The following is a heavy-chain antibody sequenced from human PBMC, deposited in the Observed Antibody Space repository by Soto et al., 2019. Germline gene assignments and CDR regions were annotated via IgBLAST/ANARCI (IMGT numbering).Heavy chain of an antibody. Sequence: QVQLVESGGGVVQPGRSLRLSCAASGFTFNRYGMHWVRQAPGKGLEWVAVIWFDGSNRDYADSVKGRFTISRDNSKNTLYLQMNSLRAEDTAVYYCARDVFSQVSYYFDYWGQGTLVTVSS. CDR1: GFTFNRYG. J-gene: IGHJ4*02. V-gene: IGHV3-33*01. CDR2: IWFDGSNR. CDR3: ARDVFSQVSYYFDY.